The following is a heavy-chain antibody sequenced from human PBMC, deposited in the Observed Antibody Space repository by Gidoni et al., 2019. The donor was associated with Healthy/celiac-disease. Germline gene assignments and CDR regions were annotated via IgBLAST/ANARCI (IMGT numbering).Heavy chain of an antibody. Sequence: EVQLVEYGGGLFTPGGSLSLSCASSGFTLSSYSMNWVRQAPGKGLEWDESISSSSSYIYYADSVKGRFTISRDNAKNALYLQMNSLGAEDTDVDYCARETRISDYWGQGTLVTVSS. CDR3: ARETRISDY. CDR2: ISSSSSYI. D-gene: IGHD2-15*01. V-gene: IGHV3-21*01. J-gene: IGHJ4*02. CDR1: GFTLSSYS.